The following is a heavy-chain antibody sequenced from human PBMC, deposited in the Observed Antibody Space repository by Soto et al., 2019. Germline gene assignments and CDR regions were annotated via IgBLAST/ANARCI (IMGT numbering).Heavy chain of an antibody. D-gene: IGHD2-15*01. CDR2: IIPIFGTA. J-gene: IGHJ4*02. V-gene: IGHV1-69*01. CDR3: ARGGHCSGGSCYSYLADY. Sequence: QVQLVQSGAEVKKPGSSVKVSCKASGGTFSSYAISWVRQAPGQGLEWMGGIIPIFGTANYAQKFQGRVTITAEESTSTAYMELSSLRSEDTAVYYCARGGHCSGGSCYSYLADYWGQGTLVTVSS. CDR1: GGTFSSYA.